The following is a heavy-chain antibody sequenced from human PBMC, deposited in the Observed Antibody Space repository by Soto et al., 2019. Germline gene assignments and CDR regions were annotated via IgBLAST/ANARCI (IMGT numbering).Heavy chain of an antibody. V-gene: IGHV4-34*01. CDR2: INHSGST. CDR1: GGSFSGYY. J-gene: IGHJ5*02. D-gene: IGHD3-22*01. Sequence: SETLSLTCAVYGGSFSGYYWSWIRQPPGKGLEWIGEINHSGSTNYNPSLKSRVTISVDTSKNQFSLKLSSVTAADTAVYYCARGRYYYDTKGRFEPCGQGSLGTVSS. CDR3: ARGRYYYDTKGRFEP.